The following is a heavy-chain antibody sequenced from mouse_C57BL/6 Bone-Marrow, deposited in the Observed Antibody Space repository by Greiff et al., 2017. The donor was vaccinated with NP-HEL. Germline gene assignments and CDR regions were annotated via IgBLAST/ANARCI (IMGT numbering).Heavy chain of an antibody. Sequence: VQLQQSGAELVRPGASVTLSCKASGYTFTEYEMHWVKQTPVHGLEWIGAIDPETGGTAYNQKFKGKAILTADKSSSTAYMELRSLTSEDSAVYYCTRSDDGYYRYWFAYWGQGTLVTVSA. D-gene: IGHD2-3*01. CDR3: TRSDDGYYRYWFAY. CDR2: IDPETGGT. V-gene: IGHV1-15*01. CDR1: GYTFTEYE. J-gene: IGHJ3*01.